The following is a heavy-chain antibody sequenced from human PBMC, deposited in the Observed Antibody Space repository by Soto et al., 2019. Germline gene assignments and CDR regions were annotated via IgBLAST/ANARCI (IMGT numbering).Heavy chain of an antibody. V-gene: IGHV3-23*01. J-gene: IGHJ4*02. CDR3: AXEXGYXXXXXXXSPEY. Sequence: EVQLLESGGGLVQPGGSLRLSCAASGFTFSSYAMSWVRQAPGKXLEXVSAISGSGGSTYYADSVKGRFTISRDNSKNTLYLQMNSLRAEDTAVYXXAXEXGYXXXXXXXSPEYWGQGTLVTVSS. CDR1: GFTFSSYA. CDR2: ISGSGGST. D-gene: IGHD2-15*01.